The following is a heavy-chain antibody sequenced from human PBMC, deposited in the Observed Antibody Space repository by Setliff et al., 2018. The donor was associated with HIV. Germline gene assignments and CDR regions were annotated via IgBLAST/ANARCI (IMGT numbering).Heavy chain of an antibody. CDR1: RFTFSTYS. J-gene: IGHJ4*02. D-gene: IGHD1-26*01. Sequence: ETLSLSCAASRFTFSTYSMNWVRQAPGKGLEWVAYISFSSSVIYYADSVKGRFTISRDNAKNSLYLQMNSLRAEDTAVYYCARDFWGGSYSSDYWGQGTLVTVSS. CDR3: ARDFWGGSYSSDY. CDR2: ISFSSSVI. V-gene: IGHV3-48*01.